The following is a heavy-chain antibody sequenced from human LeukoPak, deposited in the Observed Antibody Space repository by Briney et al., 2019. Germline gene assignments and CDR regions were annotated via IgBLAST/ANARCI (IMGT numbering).Heavy chain of an antibody. CDR1: GFTFDDYA. CDR3: AKIPSSFWSGYSSGWYFDL. CDR2: ISWNGGSI. J-gene: IGHJ2*01. V-gene: IGHV3-9*01. D-gene: IGHD3-3*01. Sequence: GGSLRLSCEASGFTFDDYAMHWVRQAPGKGLEWVSGISWNGGSIGYADSVKGRFTISRDNAKKSLYLQMNSLRAEDTAIYYCAKIPSSFWSGYSSGWYFDLWGRGTLVTVSS.